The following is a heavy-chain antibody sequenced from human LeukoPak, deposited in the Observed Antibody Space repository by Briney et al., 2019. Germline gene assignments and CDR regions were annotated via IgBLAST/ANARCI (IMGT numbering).Heavy chain of an antibody. CDR1: GYTFTSYG. Sequence: ASVKVSCKASGYTFTSYGISWVRQAPGQGLEWMGWISAYNGNTNYAQKLQGRVTMTTDTSTSTAYMELRSLRSDDTAVYYCARGPWIVVVPAAIAAFDIWGQGTMVTVSS. J-gene: IGHJ3*02. D-gene: IGHD2-2*02. CDR3: ARGPWIVVVPAAIAAFDI. CDR2: ISAYNGNT. V-gene: IGHV1-18*01.